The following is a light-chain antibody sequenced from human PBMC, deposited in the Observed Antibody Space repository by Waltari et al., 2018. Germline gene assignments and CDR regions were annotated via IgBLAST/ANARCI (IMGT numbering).Light chain of an antibody. CDR3: QQDFTTPWT. J-gene: IGKJ1*01. V-gene: IGKV4-1*01. CDR1: QSLFYSSVNKRY. CDR2: WAS. Sequence: DIVLTQSPDSLAVSLGERATINCKSSQSLFYSSVNKRYLSWYQQKPGQPPKLLIYWASTRESGVPDRFSGSGSGTDFTLTISSLQAEDVAVYYFQQDFTTPWTFGQGTKVEIK.